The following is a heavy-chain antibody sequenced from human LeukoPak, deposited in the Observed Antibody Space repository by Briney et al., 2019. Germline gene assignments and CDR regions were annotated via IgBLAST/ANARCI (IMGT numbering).Heavy chain of an antibody. CDR1: GGSISSGSYY. Sequence: SQTLSLTCTVSGGSISSGSYYWSWIRQPAGKGLEWIGRIYTSGSTNYNPSLKSRVTISVDTSKNQFSLKLSSVTAADTAVYYCARHCPGPRPWLVGYYFDYWGQGTLVTVSS. V-gene: IGHV4-61*02. D-gene: IGHD6-19*01. J-gene: IGHJ4*02. CDR3: ARHCPGPRPWLVGYYFDY. CDR2: IYTSGST.